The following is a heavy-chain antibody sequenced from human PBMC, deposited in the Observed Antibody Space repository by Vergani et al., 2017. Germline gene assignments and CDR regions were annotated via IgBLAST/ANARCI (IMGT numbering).Heavy chain of an antibody. CDR3: AKDNVPGYYDSSGYCDY. J-gene: IGHJ4*02. V-gene: IGHV3-23*01. CDR2: ISGSGGST. CDR1: GFTFSRYA. D-gene: IGHD3-22*01. Sequence: EVQLLESGGGLVQPGGSLRLSCAASGFTFSRYAMSWVRQAPGKGLEWGSAISGSGGSTYYADSVKGRFTISRDNSKNTLYLQMNSLRAEDTAVYYCAKDNVPGYYDSSGYCDYWGQGTLVTVSS.